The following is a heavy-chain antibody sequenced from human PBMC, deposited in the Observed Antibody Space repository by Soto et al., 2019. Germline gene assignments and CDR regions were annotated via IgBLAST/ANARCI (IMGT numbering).Heavy chain of an antibody. D-gene: IGHD3-16*01. CDR3: ARPWGHYYYYYYMDV. CDR2: ISSSSSYI. CDR1: GFTFSSYS. J-gene: IGHJ6*03. Sequence: EVQLVESGGGLVKPGGSLRLSCAASGFTFSSYSMNWVRQAPGKGLEWGSSISSSSSYIYYADSVKGRFTISRDNAKNSLYLQMNSLRAEDTAVYYCARPWGHYYYYYYMDVWGQGTTVTVSS. V-gene: IGHV3-21*01.